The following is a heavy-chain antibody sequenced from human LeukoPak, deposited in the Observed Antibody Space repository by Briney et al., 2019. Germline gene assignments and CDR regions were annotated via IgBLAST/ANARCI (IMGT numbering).Heavy chain of an antibody. J-gene: IGHJ6*03. CDR2: INPNSGGT. CDR1: GYTFTGYY. CDR3: AREGLAAAGTNYYYYMDV. Sequence: ASVKVSCKASGYTFTGYYMHWVRQAPGQGREWMGWINPNSGGTNYAQKFQGRVTMTRDTSISTAYMELSRLRSDDTAVYYCAREGLAAAGTNYYYYMDVWGKGTTVTVSS. V-gene: IGHV1-2*02. D-gene: IGHD6-13*01.